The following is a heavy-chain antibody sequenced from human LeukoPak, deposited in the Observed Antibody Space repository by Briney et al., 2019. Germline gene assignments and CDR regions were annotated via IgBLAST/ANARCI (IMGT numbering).Heavy chain of an antibody. Sequence: GRSLRLSCAASGFTFSSYAMHWVRQAPGKGLEWVAVISYDGSNKYYEDSVKGRFTISRDNSKNTLYLQMNSLRAEDTAVYYCARGYYDILTGYYRFGDYYYYYGMDVWGKGTTVTVSS. CDR3: ARGYYDILTGYYRFGDYYYYYGMDV. CDR1: GFTFSSYA. V-gene: IGHV3-30*04. D-gene: IGHD3-9*01. J-gene: IGHJ6*04. CDR2: ISYDGSNK.